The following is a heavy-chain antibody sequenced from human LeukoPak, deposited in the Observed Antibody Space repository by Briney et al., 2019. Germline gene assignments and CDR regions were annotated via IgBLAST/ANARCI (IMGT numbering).Heavy chain of an antibody. CDR3: ARTIYSSRYYHYYMDV. Sequence: GESLKISCKGSGYSFTSYWIGWVRQMPGKGLEWMGIIYPGDSDTRYSPSFQGQVTISADKSISTAYLQWSSLKASDTAMYYCARTIYSSRYYHYYMDVWGKGTTVTVSS. CDR2: IYPGDSDT. D-gene: IGHD6-13*01. V-gene: IGHV5-51*01. J-gene: IGHJ6*03. CDR1: GYSFTSYW.